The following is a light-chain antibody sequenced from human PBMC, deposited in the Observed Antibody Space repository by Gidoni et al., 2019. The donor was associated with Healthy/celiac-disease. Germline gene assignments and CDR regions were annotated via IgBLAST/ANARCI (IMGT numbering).Light chain of an antibody. CDR2: AAS. Sequence: DIQMPQSPSSLSASVGDRVTITCRASQSISSYLNWYQQKPGKAPKLLIYAASSLQSGFPSRFSGSGSGTDFTLTISSLQPEDFATYDCQQSYSTPLTCGGGTKVEIK. CDR3: QQSYSTPLT. V-gene: IGKV1-39*01. CDR1: QSISSY. J-gene: IGKJ4*01.